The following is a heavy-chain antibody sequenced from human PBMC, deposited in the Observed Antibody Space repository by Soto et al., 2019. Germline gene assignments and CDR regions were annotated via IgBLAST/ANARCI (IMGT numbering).Heavy chain of an antibody. CDR1: GFSLTTSGVG. D-gene: IGHD4-4*01. Sequence: SGPTLVNPTQTLTLTCTFSGFSLTTSGVGVGWIRQPPGKALEWLAIIYWNDDKRYSTSLKSRLTITRDTSKKQVVLTMTNMDPVDTATYYCEHRASNEATHNYWGQGTLVTVSS. CDR3: EHRASNEATHNY. CDR2: IYWNDDK. J-gene: IGHJ4*02. V-gene: IGHV2-5*01.